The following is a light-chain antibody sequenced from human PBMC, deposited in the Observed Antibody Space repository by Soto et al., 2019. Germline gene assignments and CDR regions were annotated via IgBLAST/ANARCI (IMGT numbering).Light chain of an antibody. CDR1: RSDIGAYNF. J-gene: IGLJ2*01. CDR3: TSWTTSTTMI. Sequence: QSALTQPASVSGSPGQSITISCTGTRSDIGAYNFVSWYQQHPGEVPKLMLYDVNVRPSGVSNRFSGSKSGNTASLTISGLQAEDEADYYFTSWTTSTTMIFVGGTKVTVL. CDR2: DVN. V-gene: IGLV2-14*03.